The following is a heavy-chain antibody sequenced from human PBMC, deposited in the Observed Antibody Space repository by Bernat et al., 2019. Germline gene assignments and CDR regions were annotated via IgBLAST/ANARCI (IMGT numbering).Heavy chain of an antibody. CDR1: GFTFSSYE. V-gene: IGHV3-48*03. J-gene: IGHJ6*03. CDR3: ARAYPNSYYYFYKDV. Sequence: EVQLVESGGGLVQPGGSLRLSCAASGFTFSSYEMNWVRQAPGKGLEWVSYISSSGSTIYYADSVKGRFTISRDNAKNSLYLQMNSLRAEDTAVYYCARAYPNSYYYFYKDVWGKGTTGTVSS. CDR2: ISSSGSTI.